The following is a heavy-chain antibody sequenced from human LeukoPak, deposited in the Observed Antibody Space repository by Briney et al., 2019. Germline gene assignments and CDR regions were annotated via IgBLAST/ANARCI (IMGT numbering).Heavy chain of an antibody. CDR1: GFTLSSYA. CDR3: AKAPVTTCRGAYCYPFDY. Sequence: TGGSLRLSCAASGFTLSSYAMSWVRQAPGKGLEWVSAISDSGNTYHADSVKGRLTISRDSSKNTLFLQMNRLRPEDAAVYYCAKAPVTTCRGAYCYPFDYWGQGTLVTVSS. CDR2: ISDSGNT. D-gene: IGHD2-21*01. V-gene: IGHV3-23*01. J-gene: IGHJ4*02.